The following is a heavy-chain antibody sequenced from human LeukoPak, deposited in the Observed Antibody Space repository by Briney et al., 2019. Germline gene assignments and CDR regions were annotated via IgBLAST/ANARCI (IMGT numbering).Heavy chain of an antibody. CDR3: AKRGNYGSGSYSGAFDI. CDR2: ISGSGGTT. CDR1: GFTFNTYA. D-gene: IGHD3-10*01. V-gene: IGHV3-23*01. J-gene: IGHJ3*02. Sequence: GGSLRLSCAASGFTFNTYAMSWVRQAPGKGLQWVSGISGSGGTTYYADSVKGRFTISRDNSKNTLYLQMNSLRAEDTAVYYCAKRGNYGSGSYSGAFDIWGQGTMVTVSS.